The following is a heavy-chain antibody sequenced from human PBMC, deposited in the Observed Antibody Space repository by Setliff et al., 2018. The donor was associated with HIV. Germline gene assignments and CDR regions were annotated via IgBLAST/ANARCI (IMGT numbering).Heavy chain of an antibody. CDR2: IYYSGGT. Sequence: SETLSLTCTVSGGSISSSSYYWGWIRQPPGKGLEWIGSIYYSGGTYYNPSLKSRVTISVDTSKNQFSLKVTSVTAADTAVYYCARLLPEQLVGVVSDYWGQGTLVTVSS. D-gene: IGHD6-6*01. J-gene: IGHJ4*02. CDR1: GGSISSSSYY. V-gene: IGHV4-39*07. CDR3: ARLLPEQLVGVVSDY.